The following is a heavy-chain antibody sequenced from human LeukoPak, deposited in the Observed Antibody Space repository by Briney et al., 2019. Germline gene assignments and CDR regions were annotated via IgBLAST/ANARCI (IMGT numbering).Heavy chain of an antibody. D-gene: IGHD2-2*02. CDR2: ISYDGSNK. CDR3: AKGDCSSTSCYTFDY. V-gene: IGHV3-30*18. Sequence: PGGSLRLSCAASGFTFSSYGMHWVRQAPGKGLEWVAVISYDGSNKYYADSVKGRFTISRDNSKNTLYLQMNSLRAEDTAVYYCAKGDCSSTSCYTFDYCGQGSLVTVAS. J-gene: IGHJ4*02. CDR1: GFTFSSYG.